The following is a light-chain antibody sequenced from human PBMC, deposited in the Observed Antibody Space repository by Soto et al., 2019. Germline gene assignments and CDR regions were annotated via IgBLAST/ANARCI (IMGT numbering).Light chain of an antibody. CDR1: QSVSSSY. J-gene: IGKJ1*01. CDR2: GAS. Sequence: EIVLTQSPGTLSLSPGERATLSCRASQSVSSSYLAWYQQNPGQAPRLLIYGASSRATGIPDRFSGSGSGTDFTLIISRLEPEDCAVYYGQQYGRSRTFGQGTKVEIK. V-gene: IGKV3-20*01. CDR3: QQYGRSRT.